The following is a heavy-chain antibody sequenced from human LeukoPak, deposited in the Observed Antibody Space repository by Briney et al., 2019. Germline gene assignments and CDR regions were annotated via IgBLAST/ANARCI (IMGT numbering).Heavy chain of an antibody. V-gene: IGHV3-30*18. CDR3: AKDRSSGPGY. CDR1: GFSFSSYG. J-gene: IGHJ4*02. Sequence: GGSLRLSCAASGFSFSSYGIHWVRQAPGKGLEWVAVISYDGSNQYYADSVKGRFTISRDNSKNTLYLQMNSLRPEDTAVYYCAKDRSSGPGYWGQGTLVTVSS. CDR2: ISYDGSNQ. D-gene: IGHD6-19*01.